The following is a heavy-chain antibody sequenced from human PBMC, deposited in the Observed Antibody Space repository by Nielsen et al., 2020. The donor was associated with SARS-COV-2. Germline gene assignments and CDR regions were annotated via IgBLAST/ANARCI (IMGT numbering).Heavy chain of an antibody. D-gene: IGHD2-2*02. V-gene: IGHV3-20*01. CDR3: ASIPSPDAAFDI. J-gene: IGHJ3*02. Sequence: GGSLRLSCAASGFTFDDYGMSWVRQAPGKGLEWVSGINWNGGSTGYADSVKGRFTISRDNAKNSLYLQMNSLRAEDTALYHCASIPSPDAAFDIWGQGTMVTVSS. CDR2: INWNGGST. CDR1: GFTFDDYG.